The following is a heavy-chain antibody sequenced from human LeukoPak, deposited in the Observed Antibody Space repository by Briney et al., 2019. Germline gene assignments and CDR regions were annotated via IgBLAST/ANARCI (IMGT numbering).Heavy chain of an antibody. CDR2: ISWNSGYI. D-gene: IGHD6-19*01. V-gene: IGHV3-9*01. Sequence: TRGSLRLSCAASGFTFDNYAMHWVRQAPGKGLEWLSIISWNSGYIGYADSVKGRFTISRDSAKKSLDLQMNSLRAEDTAFYYCAKVRGTYSSGYFFDYWGQGTLVTVSS. CDR1: GFTFDNYA. J-gene: IGHJ4*02. CDR3: AKVRGTYSSGYFFDY.